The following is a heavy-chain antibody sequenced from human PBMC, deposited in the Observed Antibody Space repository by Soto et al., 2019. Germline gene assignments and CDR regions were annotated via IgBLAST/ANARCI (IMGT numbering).Heavy chain of an antibody. CDR2: RYYSGTI. J-gene: IGHJ4*02. D-gene: IGHD2-15*01. CDR3: ARDEGWDCSGGSCDPGRPY. Sequence: SETLSLTCTVSGGSIISGSYYWIWIRQPLAKGLEWIGYRYYSGTINYNPPLTSRVTIPAATSKSQCSLKLSSVTTADTAVYYCARDEGWDCSGGSCDPGRPYWGQGTNFTVSS. V-gene: IGHV4-61*01. CDR1: GGSIISGSYY.